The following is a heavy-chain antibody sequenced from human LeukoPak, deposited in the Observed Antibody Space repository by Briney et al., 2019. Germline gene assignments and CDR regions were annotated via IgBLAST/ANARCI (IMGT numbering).Heavy chain of an antibody. Sequence: ASVKVSCKASGGTFSSYAISWVRQAPGQGLEWMGGIIPIFGTANYAQKFQGRVTITADESTSTAYMELSGLRSEDTAVYYCARDPTWEDGYNSFWGQGTLVTVSS. CDR2: IIPIFGTA. CDR3: ARDPTWEDGYNSF. V-gene: IGHV1-69*13. D-gene: IGHD5-24*01. J-gene: IGHJ4*02. CDR1: GGTFSSYA.